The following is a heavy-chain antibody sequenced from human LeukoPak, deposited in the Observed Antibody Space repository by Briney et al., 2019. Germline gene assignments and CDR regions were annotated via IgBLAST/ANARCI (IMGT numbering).Heavy chain of an antibody. CDR2: IYPGDSDT. J-gene: IGHJ3*02. CDR3: ARQYSSGWYEIGAFDI. CDR1: GYSFTSYW. Sequence: GESPKISCKGSGYSFTSYWIGWVRQMPGKGLEWMGIIYPGDSDTGYSPSFQGQVTISADKSISTAYLQWSSLKASDTAMYYCARQYSSGWYEIGAFDIWGQGTMVTVSS. V-gene: IGHV5-51*01. D-gene: IGHD6-19*01.